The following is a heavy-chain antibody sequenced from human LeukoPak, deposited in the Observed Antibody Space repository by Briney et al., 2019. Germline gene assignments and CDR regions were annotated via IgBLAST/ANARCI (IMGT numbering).Heavy chain of an antibody. J-gene: IGHJ4*02. D-gene: IGHD6-19*01. CDR3: ARHDKQWGSFDY. Sequence: SETLSLTCAVYGGSFSGYYWSWIRQPPGKGLEWIGEINHSGSTNYNPSLKSRVTISVDTSKNQFSLKLSSVTAADTAVYYCARHDKQWGSFDYWGQGTLVTVSS. V-gene: IGHV4-34*01. CDR2: INHSGST. CDR1: GGSFSGYY.